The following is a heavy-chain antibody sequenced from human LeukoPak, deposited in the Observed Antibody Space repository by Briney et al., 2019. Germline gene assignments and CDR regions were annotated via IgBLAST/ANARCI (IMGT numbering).Heavy chain of an antibody. V-gene: IGHV4-4*07. CDR1: GGSISSCY. D-gene: IGHD5-18*01. CDR2: IYTSGST. Sequence: PSETLSLTCTVSGGSISSCYWSWIRQPAGKGLEWIGRIYTSGSTNYNPSLKSRVTMSVDTSKNQFSLKLSSVTAADTAVYYCARDAERGYSYGLFDYWGQGTLVTVSS. CDR3: ARDAERGYSYGLFDY. J-gene: IGHJ4*02.